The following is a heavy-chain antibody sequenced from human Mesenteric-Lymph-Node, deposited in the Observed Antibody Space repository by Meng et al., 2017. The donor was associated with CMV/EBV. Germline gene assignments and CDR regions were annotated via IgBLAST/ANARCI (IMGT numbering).Heavy chain of an antibody. D-gene: IGHD3-10*01. Sequence: FRDHLIDWVRQAPGQGLEWIGRINPTTGATDHAQKFQGRVTLTSDTSTTTTYMELSRLNSDDTAVYYCARGRTMVRGVLIVILGYWGQGTLVTVSS. J-gene: IGHJ4*02. CDR2: INPTTGAT. CDR1: FRDHL. V-gene: IGHV1-2*06. CDR3: ARGRTMVRGVLIVILGY.